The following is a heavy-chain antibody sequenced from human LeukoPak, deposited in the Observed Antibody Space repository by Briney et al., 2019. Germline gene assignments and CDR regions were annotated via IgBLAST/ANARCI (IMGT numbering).Heavy chain of an antibody. CDR1: GGSISSGGYS. V-gene: IGHV4-30-2*01. D-gene: IGHD2/OR15-2a*01. J-gene: IGHJ6*02. Sequence: SETLSLTCAVSGGSISSGGYSWSWIRQPPGKGLEWIGYIYHSGSTYYNPSLKSRVTISVDRSKNQFSLKLSSVTAADTAVYYCARDSGPILLYGMDVWGQGTTVTVSS. CDR3: ARDSGPILLYGMDV. CDR2: IYHSGST.